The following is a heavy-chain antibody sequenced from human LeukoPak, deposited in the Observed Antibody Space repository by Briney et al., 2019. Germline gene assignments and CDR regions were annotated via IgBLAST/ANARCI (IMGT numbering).Heavy chain of an antibody. J-gene: IGHJ4*02. CDR2: IKQGGSEE. CDR1: GSTFSNYW. Sequence: GGSLRLSCAASGSTFSNYWMHWVRQAPGRGLEYAANIKQGGSEELYVDSVRGRFTISRDDAKNSLSLQMNSLRAEDTAVYYCAKGSGWLIDHWGQGTVVTVSS. V-gene: IGHV3-7*01. D-gene: IGHD6-19*01. CDR3: AKGSGWLIDH.